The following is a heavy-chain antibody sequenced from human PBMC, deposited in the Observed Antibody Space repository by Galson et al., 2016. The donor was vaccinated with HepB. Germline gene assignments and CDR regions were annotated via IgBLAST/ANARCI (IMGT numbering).Heavy chain of an antibody. J-gene: IGHJ4*02. CDR3: ARESYYGGNSLAQYYFDY. V-gene: IGHV3-48*01. CDR2: ITSSSSTI. Sequence: SLRLSCAVSGFTFSSYSMDWVRQAPGKGLEWVSYITSSSSTIYYADSVKGRFTISRDNAKNSLYLQMNSLRGEDTAVYYCARESYYGGNSLAQYYFDYWGQGNLVTVSS. CDR1: GFTFSSYS. D-gene: IGHD4-23*01.